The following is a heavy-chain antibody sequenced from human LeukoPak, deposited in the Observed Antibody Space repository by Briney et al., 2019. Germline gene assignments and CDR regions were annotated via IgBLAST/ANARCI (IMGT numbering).Heavy chain of an antibody. CDR3: ARDLPVEYSSSQYCDY. D-gene: IGHD6-6*01. Sequence: GSLRLSCAASGFTFSSYSMKWVCQAPGKGLEWVSSISSSSSYIYCADSVKGRFTISRDNAKNSLYLQMNSLRAEDTAVYYCARDLPVEYSSSQYCDYWGQGTLVSVSS. V-gene: IGHV3-21*01. CDR2: ISSSSSYI. J-gene: IGHJ4*02. CDR1: GFTFSSYS.